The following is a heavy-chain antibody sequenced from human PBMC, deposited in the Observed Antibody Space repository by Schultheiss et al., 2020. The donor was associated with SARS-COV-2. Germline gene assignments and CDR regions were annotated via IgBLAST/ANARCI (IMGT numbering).Heavy chain of an antibody. V-gene: IGHV3-21*01. CDR3: ARDRYHSRSPSLDY. CDR2: ITGSSSYI. D-gene: IGHD5-12*01. CDR1: GFTFSSYS. Sequence: GGSLRLSCAASGFTFSSYSIHWVRQAPGKGLEWVSSITGSSSYIYYADSVKGRFTISRDNAKNSLYLQMNSLRAEDTAVYNCARDRYHSRSPSLDYWGQGNVITVYS. J-gene: IGHJ4*02.